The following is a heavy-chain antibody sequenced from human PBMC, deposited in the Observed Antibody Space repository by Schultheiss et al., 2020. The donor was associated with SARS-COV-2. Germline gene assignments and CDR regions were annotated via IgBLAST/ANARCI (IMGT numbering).Heavy chain of an antibody. D-gene: IGHD2-2*01. Sequence: GSLRLSCAVSGYSISSGYYWGWIRQPPGKGLEWIGSIYYSGSTYYNPSLKSRVTISVDTSKNQFSLKLSSVTAADTAVYYCARGHGLAYCSSTSCYFYYYYGMDVWGQGTTVTVSS. CDR3: ARGHGLAYCSSTSCYFYYYYGMDV. J-gene: IGHJ6*02. CDR2: IYYSGST. V-gene: IGHV4-38-2*01. CDR1: GYSISSGYY.